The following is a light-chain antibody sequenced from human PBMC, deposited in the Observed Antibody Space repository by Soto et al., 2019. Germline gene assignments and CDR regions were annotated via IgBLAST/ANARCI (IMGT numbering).Light chain of an antibody. CDR1: QTVSSSY. V-gene: IGKV3-20*01. CDR3: QKYGSSPWT. J-gene: IGKJ1*01. CDR2: GAS. Sequence: EIVLTQSPGTLSSSPGERGTLSCRASQTVSSSYLAWSQQKPGQAPRLLISGASSRATGIPDRFSGSGSGTDFTLTISRLEPEDFAVYYCQKYGSSPWTFGQGTKVDIK.